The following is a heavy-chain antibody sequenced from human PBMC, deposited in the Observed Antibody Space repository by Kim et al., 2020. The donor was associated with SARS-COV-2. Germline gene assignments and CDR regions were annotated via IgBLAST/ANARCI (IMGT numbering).Heavy chain of an antibody. D-gene: IGHD2-15*01. CDR2: ITAAGRAA. V-gene: IGHV3-23*01. CDR3: ARTLLYYFYY. Sequence: GGSLRLSCATSGLIFGPCDMYWVRRAPGKGLEWVAEITAAGRAAHYADSVKGRFTISRDNSRNTLYLQMNSLRAEDTAVYYCARTLLYYFYY. J-gene: IGHJ4*01. CDR1: GLIFGPCD.